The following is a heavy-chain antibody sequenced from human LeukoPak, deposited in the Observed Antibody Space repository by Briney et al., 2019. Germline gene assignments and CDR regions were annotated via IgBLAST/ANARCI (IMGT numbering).Heavy chain of an antibody. CDR3: AREYGSGRNDAFDI. CDR1: GFTFSSYS. J-gene: IGHJ3*02. CDR2: ISSSSSYI. Sequence: GGSLRLSCAVSGFTFSSYSMNWVRQAPGKGLEWVSSISSSSSYIYYTDSVKGRFTISRDNAKNSLYLQMNSLRAEDTAVYYCAREYGSGRNDAFDIWGQGTMVTV. D-gene: IGHD3-10*01. V-gene: IGHV3-21*01.